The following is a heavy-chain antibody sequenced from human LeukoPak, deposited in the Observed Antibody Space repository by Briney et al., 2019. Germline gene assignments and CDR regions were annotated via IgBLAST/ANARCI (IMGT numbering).Heavy chain of an antibody. J-gene: IGHJ5*02. Sequence: PSETLSLTCAVYGGSFSGYYWSWIRQPPGKGLEWIGEINHSGSTNYNPSLKSRVTISVETSKNQFSLKLSSVTAADTAVYYCARKRITIFGVVITPSGWFDPWGQGTLVTVSS. CDR3: ARKRITIFGVVITPSGWFDP. D-gene: IGHD3-3*01. V-gene: IGHV4-34*01. CDR2: INHSGST. CDR1: GGSFSGYY.